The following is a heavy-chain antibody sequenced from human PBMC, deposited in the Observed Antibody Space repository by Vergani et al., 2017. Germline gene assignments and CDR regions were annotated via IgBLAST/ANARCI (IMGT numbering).Heavy chain of an antibody. CDR1: GFTFSSYS. Sequence: EVQLVESGGGLVQPGGSLRLSCAASGFTFSSYSMNWVRQAPGKGLEWVSYISSSSSTIYYADSVKGRFTISRDNAKNSLYLQMNSLRDEDTAVYYCARAYRSGWPPYYYYYYMDVWGKWTTVTVSS. CDR2: ISSSSSTI. V-gene: IGHV3-48*02. CDR3: ARAYRSGWPPYYYYYYMDV. J-gene: IGHJ6*03. D-gene: IGHD6-19*01.